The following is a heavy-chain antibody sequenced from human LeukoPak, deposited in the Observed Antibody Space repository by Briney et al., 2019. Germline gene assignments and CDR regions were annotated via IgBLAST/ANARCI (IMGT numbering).Heavy chain of an antibody. CDR2: INPNSGAT. Sequence: EASVKVSCKASGYTFTGYYMHWVRQAPGQGLEWMGWINPNSGATNYAQKLQGRVTMTTDTSTSTAYMELRSLRSDDTAVYYCARATSPRRGYSGYGNYYFDYWGQGTLVTVSS. CDR1: GYTFTGYY. J-gene: IGHJ4*02. V-gene: IGHV1-2*02. CDR3: ARATSPRRGYSGYGNYYFDY. D-gene: IGHD5-12*01.